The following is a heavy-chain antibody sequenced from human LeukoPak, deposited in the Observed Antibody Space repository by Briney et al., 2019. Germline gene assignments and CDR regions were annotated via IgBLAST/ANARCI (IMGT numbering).Heavy chain of an antibody. J-gene: IGHJ4*02. CDR2: INHSGST. V-gene: IGHV4-34*01. CDR3: ARGNPGITGTTFAPSQDLAGDYFDY. CDR1: GGSISSYY. D-gene: IGHD1-7*01. Sequence: PSETLSLTCTVSGGSISSYYWSWIRQPPGKGLEWSGEINHSGSTNYNPSLKSRVTISVDTSKNQFSLKLSSVPAADTAVYYCARGNPGITGTTFAPSQDLAGDYFDYWGQGTLVTVSS.